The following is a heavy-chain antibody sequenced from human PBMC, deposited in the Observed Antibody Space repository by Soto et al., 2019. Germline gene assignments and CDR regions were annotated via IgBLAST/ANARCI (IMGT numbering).Heavy chain of an antibody. CDR3: ASARSRDRGWYFDL. CDR2: LNPSAGTT. J-gene: IGHJ2*01. CDR1: GFSFTSEY. Sequence: QVQLVQSGAEVKKPGASVKVSCKASGFSFTSEYVHWVRQAPGQGLEWMGMLNPSAGTTTHAQQLQGRVTMTRDTSTSTLDMGLISLRSEVTAVDYCASARSRDRGWYFDLWGRGTLVTVSS. V-gene: IGHV1-46*03.